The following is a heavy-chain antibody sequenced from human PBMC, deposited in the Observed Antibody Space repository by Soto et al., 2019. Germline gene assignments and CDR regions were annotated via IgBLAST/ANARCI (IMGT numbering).Heavy chain of an antibody. V-gene: IGHV3-7*02. CDR2: IKQDGTET. D-gene: IGHD3-16*01. J-gene: IGHJ4*02. Sequence: GGSLRLSCAASGIAFSSYWMTWVRQAPGRGLEWVASIKQDGTETYYVDSVKGRFTISRDNAKNSLSLQMNSLRAEDTAVYYCASRGRWLDDCWGRGTLVTVSS. CDR1: GIAFSSYW. CDR3: ASRGRWLDDC.